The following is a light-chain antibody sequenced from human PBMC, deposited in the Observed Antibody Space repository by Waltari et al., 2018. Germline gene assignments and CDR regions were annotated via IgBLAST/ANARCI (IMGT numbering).Light chain of an antibody. J-gene: IGKJ4*01. CDR1: QGIHSF. CDR2: STT. V-gene: IGKV1-17*01. CDR3: LQHNTFPLT. Sequence: DIQMTQSPSSLSASVGDTVTITSRASQGIHSFLNWFQQKPEKAPKLLIYSTTTLQSGVPSRFSGSGSGTTCTLTISSLQPEDIATYYCLQHNTFPLTFGGGTKVEIK.